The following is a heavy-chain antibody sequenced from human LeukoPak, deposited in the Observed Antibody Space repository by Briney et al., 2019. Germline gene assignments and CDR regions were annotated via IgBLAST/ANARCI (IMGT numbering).Heavy chain of an antibody. J-gene: IGHJ4*02. CDR2: IYYSGST. Sequence: PSETLSHTCTVSGGSISSSRYYWGWIGQPPGKGLEWIGSIYYSGSTYYNPSLKSRVSISVDTSKNQFSLKLSSVTAADTAVYYCARLPMVRGVIIGPHFDYWGQGTLVTVSS. CDR1: GGSISSSRYY. D-gene: IGHD3-10*01. V-gene: IGHV4-39*01. CDR3: ARLPMVRGVIIGPHFDY.